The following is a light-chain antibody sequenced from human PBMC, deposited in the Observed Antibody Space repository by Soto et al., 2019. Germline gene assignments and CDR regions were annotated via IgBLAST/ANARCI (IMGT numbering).Light chain of an antibody. Sequence: QSALTQPASVSGSPGQSITISCTGTSSDVGGYNYVSWYQQYPGKAPKLMIYDVSSRPSGVSNRFSGSKSGNTASLTISGLQAEDEADYYCSSYTNGGTSVFGTGTKVTVL. CDR3: SSYTNGGTSV. J-gene: IGLJ1*01. CDR2: DVS. V-gene: IGLV2-14*01. CDR1: SSDVGGYNY.